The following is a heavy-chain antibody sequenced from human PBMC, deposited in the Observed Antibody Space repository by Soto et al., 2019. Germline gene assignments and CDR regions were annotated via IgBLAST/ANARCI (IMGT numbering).Heavy chain of an antibody. D-gene: IGHD1-26*01. CDR3: ARRGSGSYYDY. CDR1: GFTFSNYA. Sequence: EVQLLESGGGLVQPGGSLRLSCAASGFTFSNYAMRWVRQAPGKGLEWVSAISGSDGSTYYADSVKGRFTISRDNSKNTLYLQMNSLRAEDTAVYYCARRGSGSYYDYWGQGTLGTVSS. J-gene: IGHJ4*02. CDR2: ISGSDGST. V-gene: IGHV3-23*01.